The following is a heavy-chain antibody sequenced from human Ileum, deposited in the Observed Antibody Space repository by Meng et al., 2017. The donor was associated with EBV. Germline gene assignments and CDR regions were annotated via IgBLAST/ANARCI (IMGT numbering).Heavy chain of an antibody. CDR2: ISQSGST. CDR1: GGSITNNNW. CDR3: AKRTGDRGDYFDY. D-gene: IGHD7-27*01. Sequence: VQPQDSGLRLVKPSGTLTLTCAVSGGSITNNNWSWVRQPPGQGLEWIGEISQSGSTYYNPSLKSRVTISGDKSKNNFSLRLSSVTAADTAVYYCAKRTGDRGDYFDYWGQGALVTVSS. V-gene: IGHV4-4*02. J-gene: IGHJ4*02.